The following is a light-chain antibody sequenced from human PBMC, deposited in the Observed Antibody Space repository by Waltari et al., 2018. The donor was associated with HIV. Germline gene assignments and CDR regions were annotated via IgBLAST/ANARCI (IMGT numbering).Light chain of an antibody. CDR3: AAWDDSLSGYVV. CDR1: SSNIGSNY. CDR2: RNN. J-gene: IGLJ2*01. V-gene: IGLV1-47*01. Sequence: QSVLTQPPSASGTPGQRVTIPCSGSSSNIGSNYVYWYQQLPGTAPKLLIQRNNQRPSGVPDRFSGSKSGTSASLAISGLRSEDEADYYCAAWDDSLSGYVVFG.